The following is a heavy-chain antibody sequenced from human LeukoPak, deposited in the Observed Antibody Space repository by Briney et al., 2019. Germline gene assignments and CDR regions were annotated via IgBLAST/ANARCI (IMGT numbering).Heavy chain of an antibody. Sequence: SQTLSLTCAISGDSVSSNSAAWNWIRQSPSRGLEWLGRTYYRYKWYNDYAVSVKSRITINPDTSKNQFSLQLNSVTPEDTAVYYCARETYNSSSFSLKVPAPFYYWGQGNLGTVSS. J-gene: IGHJ4*02. CDR2: TYYRYKWYN. CDR3: ARETYNSSSFSLKVPAPFYY. D-gene: IGHD6-6*01. CDR1: GDSVSSNSAA. V-gene: IGHV6-1*01.